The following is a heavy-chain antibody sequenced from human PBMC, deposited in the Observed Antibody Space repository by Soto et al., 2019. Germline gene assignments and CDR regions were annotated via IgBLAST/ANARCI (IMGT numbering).Heavy chain of an antibody. V-gene: IGHV1-69*01. D-gene: IGHD3-22*01. CDR1: GGTFSSYA. J-gene: IGHJ6*02. CDR2: IIPIFGTA. Sequence: QVQLVQSGAAVKKTGSAVKVSCKASGGTFSSYAISWVRQSPGQGREWMGGIIPIFGTANYAQKFQGRGTITADESTSTAYMELSSLRSEDTAVYYCARRVNYYYYGRDVWGQGTTVTVSS. CDR3: ARRVNYYYYGRDV.